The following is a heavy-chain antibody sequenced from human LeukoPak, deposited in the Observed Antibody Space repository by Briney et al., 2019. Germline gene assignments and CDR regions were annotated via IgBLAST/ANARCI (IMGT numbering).Heavy chain of an antibody. V-gene: IGHV3-23*01. D-gene: IGHD2-21*02. CDR2: ICISGGST. CDR3: AKLGGDHKYYNYYMDV. CDR1: GFTFSSYA. J-gene: IGHJ6*03. Sequence: GVSLRLSCAASGFTFSSYAMSWVRQAPGKGLDWVYSICISGGSTSYADSVKGRFTNIRDNSKNTLYLQMNSLRVEDTAVYYCAKLGGDHKYYNYYMDVWGKGTTVTVSS.